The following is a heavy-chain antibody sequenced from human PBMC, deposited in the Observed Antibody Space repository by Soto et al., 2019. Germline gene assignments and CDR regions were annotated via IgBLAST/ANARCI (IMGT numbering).Heavy chain of an antibody. V-gene: IGHV3-21*06. CDR1: GFTFRDYS. D-gene: IGHD2-8*01. CDR2: INTASTYS. CDR3: ARGRGYCTNGVCSYFDS. J-gene: IGHJ4*02. Sequence: EVQLEESGGDVVKPGGSLRLSCAASGFTFRDYSLNWVRQAPGKGLQWVSSINTASTYSYYADSVKGRFTISRDNAKNSLSLQMNSLRAEDTAVYYCARGRGYCTNGVCSYFDSWGQGTLVTVSS.